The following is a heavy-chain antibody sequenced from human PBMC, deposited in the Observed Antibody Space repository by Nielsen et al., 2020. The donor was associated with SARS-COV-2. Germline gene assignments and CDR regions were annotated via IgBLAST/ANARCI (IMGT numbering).Heavy chain of an antibody. D-gene: IGHD1-1*01. Sequence: GESLKISCEGSGYSFTNYWISWVRQMPGKGLEWMGRIDPSDSYTNYSPSFQGHVTISADKSFNTVYLQWSSLRASDAAKYYCARQFVVGCNEYYYYGMDVWGQGTAVTVSS. V-gene: IGHV5-10-1*01. CDR1: GYSFTNYW. CDR3: ARQFVVGCNEYYYYGMDV. J-gene: IGHJ6*02. CDR2: IDPSDSYT.